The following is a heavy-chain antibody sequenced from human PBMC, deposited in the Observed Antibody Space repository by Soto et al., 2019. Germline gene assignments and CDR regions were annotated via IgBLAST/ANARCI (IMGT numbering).Heavy chain of an antibody. V-gene: IGHV1-69*06. CDR3: ARAAKRYFDY. J-gene: IGHJ4*02. Sequence: QVHLVQSGAEVKKPGSSFNVSCKVSGGTFNTFAVSWVRQAPGQGFEWLGGIIPILGPAFYAQKFQGRVTINADKSTSTAYLELTSLTSEDTAVYYCARAAKRYFDYWGQGTLVTVSS. CDR2: IIPILGPA. CDR1: GGTFNTFA.